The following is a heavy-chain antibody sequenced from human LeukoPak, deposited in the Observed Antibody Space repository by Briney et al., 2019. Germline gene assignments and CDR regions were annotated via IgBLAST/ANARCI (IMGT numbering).Heavy chain of an antibody. D-gene: IGHD4-17*01. CDR2: INPSGGST. CDR3: ARDYWTTVTYAFDM. Sequence: GASVKVSRKASGYTFTIYYMHWVRQAPGQGLEWMGIINPSGGSTNYAQKFQGRVTMTSDTSTSTVYMELSSLRSEDTAVYYCARDYWTTVTYAFDMWGQGTMVTVSS. CDR1: GYTFTIYY. J-gene: IGHJ3*02. V-gene: IGHV1-46*01.